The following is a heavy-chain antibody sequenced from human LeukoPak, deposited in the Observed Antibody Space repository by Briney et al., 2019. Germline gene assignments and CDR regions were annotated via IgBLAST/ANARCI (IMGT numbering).Heavy chain of an antibody. D-gene: IGHD3-16*01. V-gene: IGHV3-23*01. J-gene: IGHJ4*02. CDR1: GFIFRDYA. CDR3: AKASWVSSADAVL. CDR2: LRGDGET. Sequence: GGSQRLSCVASGFIFRDYAMSWVRQTPAGGLEWVSSLRGDGETFYTDSVKGRFTLSRDHSRNTVYLQLSNLRVEDTAVYYCAKASWVSSADAVLWGQGTLVTVS.